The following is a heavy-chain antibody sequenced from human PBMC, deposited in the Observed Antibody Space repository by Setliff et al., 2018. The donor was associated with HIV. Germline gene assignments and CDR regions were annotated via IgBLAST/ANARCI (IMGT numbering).Heavy chain of an antibody. CDR2: ISSSGSTI. V-gene: IGHV3-11*01. CDR3: ARDKGPPPVVPLDY. J-gene: IGHJ4*02. D-gene: IGHD3-10*02. CDR1: GFTFSDYY. Sequence: AGGSLRLSCAASGFTFSDYYMSWIRQAPGKGLEWVSYISSSGSTIYYADSVKCPFTISRDNAKNSLYLQMNSLRAEDTAMYYCARDKGPPPVVPLDYWGQGTLVTVSS.